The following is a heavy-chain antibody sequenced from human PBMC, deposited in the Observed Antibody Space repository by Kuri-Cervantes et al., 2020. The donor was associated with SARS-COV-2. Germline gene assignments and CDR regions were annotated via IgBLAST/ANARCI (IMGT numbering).Heavy chain of an antibody. D-gene: IGHD6-13*01. CDR1: GGPISSSSYY. Sequence: ESLKISCTVSGGPISSSSYYWGWIRQPPGKGLEWIGSIYYSGSTYYNPSLKSRVTISVDTSKNQFSLKLSSVTAADTAVYYCAATPAAGVDYCFDYWGQGTLVTVSS. J-gene: IGHJ4*02. CDR2: IYYSGST. CDR3: AATPAAGVDYCFDY. V-gene: IGHV4-39*07.